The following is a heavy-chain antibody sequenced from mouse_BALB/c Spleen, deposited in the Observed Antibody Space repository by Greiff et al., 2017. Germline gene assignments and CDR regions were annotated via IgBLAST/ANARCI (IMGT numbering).Heavy chain of an antibody. CDR2: ISSGGST. CDR3: ASYGNYVYWYFDV. CDR1: GFTFSSYA. J-gene: IGHJ1*01. V-gene: IGHV5-6-5*01. D-gene: IGHD2-1*01. Sequence: EVKLMESGGGLVKPGGSLKLSCAASGFTFSSYAMSWVRQTPEKRLEWVASISSGGSTYYPDSVKSRFTISRDNARNILYLQMSSLRSEDTAMYYCASYGNYVYWYFDVWGAGTTVTVSS.